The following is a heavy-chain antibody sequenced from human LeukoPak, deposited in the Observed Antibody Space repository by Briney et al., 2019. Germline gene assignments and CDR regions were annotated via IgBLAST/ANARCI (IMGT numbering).Heavy chain of an antibody. V-gene: IGHV4-4*02. J-gene: IGHJ5*02. D-gene: IGHD1-26*01. Sequence: SSGTLSLTCAVSGGSISSSNWWSWVRQPPGKGLEWIGEIYHSGSTNYNPSLKSRVTISVDTSKNQFSLNLTSVTAADTAVYFCAGGSGRPPLFDPWGQGTLVTVSS. CDR1: GGSISSSNW. CDR2: IYHSGST. CDR3: AGGSGRPPLFDP.